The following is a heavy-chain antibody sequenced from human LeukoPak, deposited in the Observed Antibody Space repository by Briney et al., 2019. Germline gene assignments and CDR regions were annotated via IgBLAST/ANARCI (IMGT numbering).Heavy chain of an antibody. CDR1: GGSLSSYY. V-gene: IGHV4-4*07. D-gene: IGHD2-15*01. CDR2: IYTSGST. Sequence: SETLSLTCTVSGGSLSSYYWSWIRQPAGKGLEWIGRIYTSGSTNYSPSLKSRVTMSVDTSKNQFSLKLSSVTAADTAVYYCARDSRYCSGGSCYASYYYYGMDVWGQGTTVTVSS. J-gene: IGHJ6*02. CDR3: ARDSRYCSGGSCYASYYYYGMDV.